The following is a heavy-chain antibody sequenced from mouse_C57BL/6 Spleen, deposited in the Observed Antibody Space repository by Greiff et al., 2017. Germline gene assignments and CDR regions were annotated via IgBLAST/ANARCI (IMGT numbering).Heavy chain of an antibody. V-gene: IGHV5-16*01. J-gene: IGHJ2*01. CDR3: ARVFNYGYDGGDYFDY. CDR2: INYDGSST. CDR1: GFTFSDYY. Sequence: EVKLVESEGGLVQPGSSMKLSCTASGFTFSDYYMAWVRQVPEKGLEWVANINYDGSSTYYLDSLKSRFIISRDNAKNILYLQMSSLKSEDTATYYCARVFNYGYDGGDYFDYWGQGTTLTVSS. D-gene: IGHD2-2*01.